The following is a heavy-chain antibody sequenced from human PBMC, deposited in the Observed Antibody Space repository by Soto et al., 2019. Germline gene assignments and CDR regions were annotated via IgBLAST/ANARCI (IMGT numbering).Heavy chain of an antibody. CDR2: INPNSGGT. D-gene: IGHD4-17*01. Sequence: ASVKVSCKASGYTFTGYYMHWVRQAPGQGLEWMGWINPNSGGTNYAQKFQGWVTMTRDTSISTAYMELSRLRSDDTAVYYCARDAVTIRGWGGGMDVWGQGTTVTASS. V-gene: IGHV1-2*04. CDR1: GYTFTGYY. CDR3: ARDAVTIRGWGGGMDV. J-gene: IGHJ6*02.